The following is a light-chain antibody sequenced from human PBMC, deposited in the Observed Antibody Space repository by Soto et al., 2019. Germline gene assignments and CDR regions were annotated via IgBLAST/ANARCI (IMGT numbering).Light chain of an antibody. CDR3: GSYKSISICV. Sequence: QSALTQPASVSGSPGQSITISCTGSSSDVGGYNYVSWYQHHPGKGPTLIIYEVSNRPSGVSDPFSGSKSDNTASLTIAGPRAEDGANSYAGSYKSISICVFGTGTKVTAL. V-gene: IGLV2-14*01. CDR1: SSDVGGYNY. J-gene: IGLJ1*01. CDR2: EVS.